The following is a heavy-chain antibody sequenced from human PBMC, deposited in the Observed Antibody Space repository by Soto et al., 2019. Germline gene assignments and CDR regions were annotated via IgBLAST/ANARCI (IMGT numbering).Heavy chain of an antibody. V-gene: IGHV1-18*01. CDR2: VSAYNGNT. J-gene: IGHJ6*02. CDR3: AGYYDSSGYYPLVYYCGLDV. CDR1: GYTFTSYG. Sequence: SVKVSCKAPGYTFTSYGISCVVQSPSRWREGMGCVSAYNGNTNYAQKLQGRFTLTTDTSTSTAYMELRSLRSDDTSVYYCAGYYDSSGYYPLVYYCGLDVWGQGTTVTVSS. D-gene: IGHD3-22*01.